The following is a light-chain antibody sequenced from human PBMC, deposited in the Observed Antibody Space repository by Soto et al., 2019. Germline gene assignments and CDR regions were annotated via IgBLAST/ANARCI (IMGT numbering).Light chain of an antibody. CDR2: LGF. V-gene: IGKV2-28*01. Sequence: DIVMTQSPLSLPVTPGEPASISCRSSQSLLQSNGYNYVHWYLQKPGQSPQLLIYLGFNRASGVPDRFSGSGSGTDFTLRISRVEAEDVGVYYCMQALQAPSMLGQGTRVEIK. CDR3: MQALQAPSM. CDR1: QSLLQSNGYNY. J-gene: IGKJ1*01.